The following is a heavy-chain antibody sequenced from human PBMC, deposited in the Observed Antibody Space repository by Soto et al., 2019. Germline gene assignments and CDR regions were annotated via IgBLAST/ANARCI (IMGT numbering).Heavy chain of an antibody. D-gene: IGHD2-2*01. CDR3: ARAGVAVPAAGYYYYYMDV. Sequence: EVQLVESGGGLVQPGGSLRLSCAASGFTFSSYAMHWVRQAPGKGLEYVSAISSNGGSTYYANSVKGRFTISRDNSKNTLYLQMGSLRAEDMAVYYCARAGVAVPAAGYYYYYMDVWGKGTTVTVSS. J-gene: IGHJ6*03. CDR1: GFTFSSYA. CDR2: ISSNGGST. V-gene: IGHV3-64*01.